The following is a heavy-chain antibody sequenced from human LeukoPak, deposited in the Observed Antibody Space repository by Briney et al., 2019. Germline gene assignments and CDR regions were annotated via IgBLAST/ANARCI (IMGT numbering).Heavy chain of an antibody. CDR2: MNPNSGNT. V-gene: IGHV1-8*01. J-gene: IGHJ3*02. CDR3: AVGVAAYYDAFDI. CDR1: GYTFTSYD. Sequence: ASVKVSRKASGYTFTSYDINWVRQATGQGLEWMGWMNPNSGNTGYAQKFQGRVTMTRNTSISTAYMELSSLRSEDTAVYYCAVGVAAYYDAFDIWGQGTMVTVSS. D-gene: IGHD2-15*01.